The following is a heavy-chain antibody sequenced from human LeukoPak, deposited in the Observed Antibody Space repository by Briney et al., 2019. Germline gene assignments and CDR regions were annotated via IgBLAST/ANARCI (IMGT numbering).Heavy chain of an antibody. CDR1: GGSVSSGSYY. CDR2: INHSGST. Sequence: PSETLSLTCTVSGGSVSSGSYYWSWIRQPPGKGREWIGEINHSGSTNYNPSLKSRVTISVDTSKNQFSLKLSSVTAADTAVYYCARGRGYYYDSSGYYYDLHYFDYWGQGTLVTVSS. CDR3: ARGRGYYYDSSGYYYDLHYFDY. J-gene: IGHJ4*02. D-gene: IGHD3-22*01. V-gene: IGHV4-61*01.